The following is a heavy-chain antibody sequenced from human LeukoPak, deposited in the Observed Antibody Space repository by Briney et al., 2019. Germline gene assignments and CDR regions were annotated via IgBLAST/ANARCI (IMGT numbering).Heavy chain of an antibody. CDR2: INHSGST. Sequence: SETLSLTCAVYGGSFSGYYWSWIRQPPGKGLEWIGEINHSGSTNYNPSLKSRVTISVDTSKNQFSLKLSSVTAADTAVYYCARVSPIPAAGSSYYFAMDVWGQGTTVTASS. CDR1: GGSFSGYY. D-gene: IGHD6-13*01. CDR3: ARVSPIPAAGSSYYFAMDV. V-gene: IGHV4-34*01. J-gene: IGHJ6*02.